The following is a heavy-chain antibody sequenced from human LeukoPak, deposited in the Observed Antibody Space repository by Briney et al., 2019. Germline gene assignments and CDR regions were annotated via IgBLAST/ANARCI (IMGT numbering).Heavy chain of an antibody. J-gene: IGHJ3*02. V-gene: IGHV4-34*01. CDR3: ARVSYGDYVFSAFDT. D-gene: IGHD4-17*01. Sequence: SETLSLTCAVYGGSFSGYYWSWIRQPPGKGLEWIGEINHSGSTNYNPSLKSRVTISVDTSKNQFSLKLSSVTAADTAVYYCARVSYGDYVFSAFDTWGQGTMVTVSS. CDR2: INHSGST. CDR1: GGSFSGYY.